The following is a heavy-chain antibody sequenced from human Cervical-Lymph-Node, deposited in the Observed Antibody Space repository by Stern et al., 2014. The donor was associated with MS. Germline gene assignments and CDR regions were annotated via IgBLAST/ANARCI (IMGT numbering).Heavy chain of an antibody. Sequence: EVQLVESGGGLVQPGGSLRLSCAASGFTFSSYWMHWVRQAPGKGLVWVSRIDSGGSGATSADSVKGRFTISRDNAKNTLYLRMNSLRAEDTAVYYCARAPYYYDTSGYSYSYFDLWGRGTLVTVSS. CDR3: ARAPYYYDTSGYSYSYFDL. CDR2: IDSGGSGA. D-gene: IGHD3-22*01. V-gene: IGHV3-74*02. J-gene: IGHJ2*01. CDR1: GFTFSSYW.